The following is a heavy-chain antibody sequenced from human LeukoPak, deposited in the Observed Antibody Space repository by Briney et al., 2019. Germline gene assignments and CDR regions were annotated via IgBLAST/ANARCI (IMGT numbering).Heavy chain of an antibody. V-gene: IGHV1-46*01. J-gene: IGHJ6*03. CDR1: GYTFTSYY. D-gene: IGHD3-3*01. CDR2: INPSGGST. CDR3: ARRVYYDFWSGYYRDYYYYMDV. Sequence: GASVKVSCKASGYTFTSYYMHWVRQAPGQGLEWMGIINPSGGSTSYAQKFQGRVTMTRDTSTSTVYMELSSLRSEDTAVYYCARRVYYDFWSGYYRDYYYYMDVWGKGTTVTVSS.